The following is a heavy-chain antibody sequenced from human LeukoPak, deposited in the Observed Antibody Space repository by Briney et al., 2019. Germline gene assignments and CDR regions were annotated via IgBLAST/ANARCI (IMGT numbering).Heavy chain of an antibody. D-gene: IGHD3-3*01. J-gene: IGHJ4*02. CDR3: ARGTIFGVVIHY. CDR2: IYSGGST. Sequence: GGSRRLSCAASGFTVSSNYMSWVRQAPGKGLEWVSVIYSGGSTYYADSVKGRFTISRDNSKNTLYLQMNSLRAEDTAVYYCARGTIFGVVIHYWGQGTLVTVSS. V-gene: IGHV3-66*02. CDR1: GFTVSSNY.